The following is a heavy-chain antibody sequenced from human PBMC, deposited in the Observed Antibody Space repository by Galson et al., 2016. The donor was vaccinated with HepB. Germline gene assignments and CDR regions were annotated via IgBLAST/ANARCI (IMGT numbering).Heavy chain of an antibody. Sequence: SVKVSCKASGFTFTNYYIHWLRQAPGQGLEWMGIINPSGDSTNFAEKFRGRVTLTRDRSTRTVYMQLGSLRPDDTAVYYCARDRGVYANYGEIDYWGQGTQVTVSA. CDR3: ARDRGVYANYGEIDY. V-gene: IGHV1-46*01. D-gene: IGHD3-10*01. J-gene: IGHJ4*02. CDR2: INPSGDST. CDR1: GFTFTNYY.